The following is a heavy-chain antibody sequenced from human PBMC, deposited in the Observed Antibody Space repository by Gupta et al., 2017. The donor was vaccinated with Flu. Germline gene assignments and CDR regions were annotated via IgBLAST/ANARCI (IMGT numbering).Heavy chain of an antibody. CDR1: GVSITTDNVF. V-gene: IGHV4-31*03. D-gene: IGHD2/OR15-2a*01. CDR2: VHHRGNT. CDR3: ARAVPDVSDTFNFYDAFDV. J-gene: IGHJ3*01. Sequence: QVQLQESGPGLVKPSQTLSLTCTVSGVSITTDNVFWTWIRQSPGKGLEWIGYVHHRGNTYYRPSLKNRLTMSVDTSKNQFSLTLSSVTAADTAVYYCARAVPDVSDTFNFYDAFDVWGQGTTVTVSS.